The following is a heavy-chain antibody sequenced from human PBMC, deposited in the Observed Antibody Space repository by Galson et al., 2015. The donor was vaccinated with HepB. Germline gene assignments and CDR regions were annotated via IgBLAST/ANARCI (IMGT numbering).Heavy chain of an antibody. J-gene: IGHJ6*02. CDR2: ISYDGGNK. CDR1: GFPFSDYA. D-gene: IGHD2-8*02. CDR3: ARDLGSPGYWCGSFLRLYYVMGV. V-gene: IGHV3-30-3*01. Sequence: SLRLSCAASGFPFSDYALHWVRQAPGKGLEWAVVISYDGGNKYYADSVRGRFPSSRDISKNTLYLQVNSLRPEDTAVYYWARDLGSPGYWCGSFLRLYYVMGVCGQGTTVTVSS.